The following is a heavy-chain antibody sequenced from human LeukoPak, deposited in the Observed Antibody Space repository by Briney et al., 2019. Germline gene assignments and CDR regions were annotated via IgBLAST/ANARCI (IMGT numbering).Heavy chain of an antibody. CDR1: GYTFTGYY. CDR2: INPKSSGT. Sequence: ASVKVSCKAFGYTFTGYYMHWVRQAPGHGLEWMGWINPKSSGTKYAQKFQGRVTMTRDTSISTAYMELSRLRSDDTAVHYCAREMSYGQGDSDYWGQGTLVTVSS. J-gene: IGHJ4*02. CDR3: AREMSYGQGDSDY. V-gene: IGHV1-2*02. D-gene: IGHD5-18*01.